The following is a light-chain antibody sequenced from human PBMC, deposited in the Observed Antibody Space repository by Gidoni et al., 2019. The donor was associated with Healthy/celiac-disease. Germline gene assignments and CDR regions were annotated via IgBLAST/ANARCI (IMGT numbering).Light chain of an antibody. J-gene: IGKJ5*01. Sequence: INITQSPSSLSASVGDRVTITCQASQSISNYLDWYQQKPGKAPKLLIYDASNLETGVPSRFSGSGSGTDYTFTISSLQPEDIATYYCQQYDNRPLTFGQGTRLEIK. CDR2: DAS. CDR1: QSISNY. V-gene: IGKV1-33*01. CDR3: QQYDNRPLT.